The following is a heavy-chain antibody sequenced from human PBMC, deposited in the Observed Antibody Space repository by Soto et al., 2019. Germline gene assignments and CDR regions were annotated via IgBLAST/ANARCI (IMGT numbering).Heavy chain of an antibody. D-gene: IGHD3-3*01. Sequence: QVQLVQSGAEVKEPGASVKVSCKASGYTFTSYDINWVRQASGQGLEWMGWINPNSGDTGHAQKFQGRVTMTRNTSINTAYMELSSLSSEDTAVYYCARGLEFTLFGVPRGYHYYNMDVWGKGTTVIVSS. CDR3: ARGLEFTLFGVPRGYHYYNMDV. V-gene: IGHV1-8*01. CDR2: INPNSGDT. CDR1: GYTFTSYD. J-gene: IGHJ6*03.